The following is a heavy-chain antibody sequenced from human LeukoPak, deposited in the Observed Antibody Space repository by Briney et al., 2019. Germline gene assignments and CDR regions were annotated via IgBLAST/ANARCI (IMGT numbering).Heavy chain of an antibody. CDR2: MNPNSGNT. Sequence: ASVKVSCKTSGYTFTSYDINWVRQATGQGLEWMGWMNPNSGNTAYAQKFQGRATMTRNTSISTAYMDLSSLRSEDTAVYYCVRGVDRSGYFAYWGQGTLVTVSS. CDR1: GYTFTSYD. D-gene: IGHD3-22*01. J-gene: IGHJ4*02. CDR3: VRGVDRSGYFAY. V-gene: IGHV1-8*01.